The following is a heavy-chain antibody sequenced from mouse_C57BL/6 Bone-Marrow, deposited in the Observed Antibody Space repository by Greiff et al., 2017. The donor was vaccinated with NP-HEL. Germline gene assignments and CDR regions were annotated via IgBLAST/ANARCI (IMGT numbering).Heavy chain of an antibody. J-gene: IGHJ1*03. CDR2: ISGGGGNT. Sequence: EVQRVESGGGLVKPGGSLKLSCAASGFTFSSYTMSWVRQTPEKRLEWVATISGGGGNTYYPDSVKGRFTISRDNAKNTLYLQMSSLRSEDTALYYCARHEDSYYGSFYWYFDVWGTGTTVTVSS. V-gene: IGHV5-9*01. CDR1: GFTFSSYT. D-gene: IGHD1-1*01. CDR3: ARHEDSYYGSFYWYFDV.